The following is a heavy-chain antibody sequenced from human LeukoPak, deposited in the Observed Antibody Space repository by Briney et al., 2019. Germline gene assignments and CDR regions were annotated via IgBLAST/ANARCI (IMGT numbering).Heavy chain of an antibody. CDR2: ISWNSGSI. D-gene: IGHD6-13*01. CDR3: ASGPQYSSSWYDRKIDY. V-gene: IGHV3-9*01. J-gene: IGHJ4*02. CDR1: GFTFSSYE. Sequence: PGGSLRLSCAASGFTFSSYEMNWVRQAPGKGLEWVSGISWNSGSIGYADSVKGRFTISRDNAKNSLYLQMNSLRAEDTALYYCASGPQYSSSWYDRKIDYWGQGTLVTVSS.